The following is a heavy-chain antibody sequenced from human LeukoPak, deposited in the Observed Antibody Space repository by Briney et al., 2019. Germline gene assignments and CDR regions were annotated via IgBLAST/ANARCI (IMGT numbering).Heavy chain of an antibody. D-gene: IGHD3-22*01. Sequence: SGGSLRLSCAASGFIVSHNYMTWVRQAPGKGLEWISVIYIDGTTYYADSVKGRFTISRDNAKNSLYLQMNSLRAEDTAVYYCARGLYDSSGSYYFDYWGQGTLVTVSS. CDR1: GFIVSHNY. J-gene: IGHJ4*02. CDR2: IYIDGTT. V-gene: IGHV3-53*01. CDR3: ARGLYDSSGSYYFDY.